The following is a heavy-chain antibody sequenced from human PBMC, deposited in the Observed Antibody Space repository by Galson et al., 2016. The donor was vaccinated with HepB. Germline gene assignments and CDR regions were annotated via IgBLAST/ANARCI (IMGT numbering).Heavy chain of an antibody. V-gene: IGHV1-46*01. CDR2: INPTGSSS. CDR3: ARSPQWLEHFDY. J-gene: IGHJ4*02. D-gene: IGHD6-19*01. Sequence: SVKVSCKASGYTFTNYDMHWVRQAPRQGLQWMGLINPTGSSSSYAQKFQGRVTLTRDTSTSTVYMELSSLRSEDTAVYYGARSPQWLEHFDYWGQGTLVTVSS. CDR1: GYTFTNYD.